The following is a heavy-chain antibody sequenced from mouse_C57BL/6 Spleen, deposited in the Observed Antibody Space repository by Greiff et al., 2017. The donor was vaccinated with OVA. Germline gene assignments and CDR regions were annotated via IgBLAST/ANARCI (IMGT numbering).Heavy chain of an antibody. CDR3: TRNYGTLY. Sequence: LVESGAELVRPGASVTLSCKASGYTFTDYEMHWVKQTPVHGLEWIGAIDPETGGTAYNQKFKGKAILTADKSSSTAYMELRSLTSEDSAVYYCTRNYGTLYWGQGTTLTVSS. D-gene: IGHD1-1*01. V-gene: IGHV1-15*01. J-gene: IGHJ2*01. CDR1: GYTFTDYE. CDR2: IDPETGGT.